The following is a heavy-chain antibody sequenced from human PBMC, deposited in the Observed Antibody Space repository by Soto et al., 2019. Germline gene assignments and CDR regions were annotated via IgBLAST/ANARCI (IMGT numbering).Heavy chain of an antibody. D-gene: IGHD3-10*01. V-gene: IGHV4-31*03. CDR2: IYYGGST. CDR1: GGSISRDGDY. Sequence: QVQLQESGPGLVKPSQTLSLTCTVSGGSISRDGDYWSWIRQHPGQGLEWIGYIYYGGSTYYNPALECRVTIPVDPSRNQFSLKVISVTAAGTSVYYCVSTMLREFNLRVLDYWRKGTQVPVCS. J-gene: IGHJ4*01. CDR3: VSTMLREFNLRVLDY.